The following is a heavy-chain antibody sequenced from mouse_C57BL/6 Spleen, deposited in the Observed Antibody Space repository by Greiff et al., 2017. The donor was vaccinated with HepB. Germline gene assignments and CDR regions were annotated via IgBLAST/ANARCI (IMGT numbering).Heavy chain of an antibody. CDR3: ARYSGSSYSYAMDY. D-gene: IGHD1-1*01. V-gene: IGHV1-64*01. CDR1: GYTFTSYW. Sequence: QVQLKQPGAELVKPGASVKLSCKASGYTFTSYWMHWVKQRPGQGLEWIGMIHPNSGSTNYNEKFKSKATLTVDKSSSTAYMQLSSLTSEDSAVYYCARYSGSSYSYAMDYWGQGTSVTVSS. J-gene: IGHJ4*01. CDR2: IHPNSGST.